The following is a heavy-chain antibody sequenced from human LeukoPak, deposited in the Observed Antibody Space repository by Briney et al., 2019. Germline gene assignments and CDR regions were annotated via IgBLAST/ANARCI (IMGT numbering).Heavy chain of an antibody. V-gene: IGHV4-39*01. J-gene: IGHJ6*03. CDR1: GGSISSGSYY. Sequence: SETLSLTCTVSGGSISSGSYYWSWIRQPAGKGLEWIGSIYYSGSTYYNPSLKSRVTISVDTSKNQFSLKLSSVTAADTAVYYCARRAGAAAGYYYYMDVWGKGTTVTISS. CDR3: ARRAGAAAGYYYYMDV. D-gene: IGHD6-13*01. CDR2: IYYSGST.